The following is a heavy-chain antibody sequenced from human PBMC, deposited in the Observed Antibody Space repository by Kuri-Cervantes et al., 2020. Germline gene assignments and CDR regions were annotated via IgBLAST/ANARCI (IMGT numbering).Heavy chain of an antibody. CDR2: ISYDGSNK. Sequence: GGSLRLSCAASGFTFSSYAMHWVRQAPGKGLEWVAVISYDGSNKYYADSVKGRFTISRDNSKNTLYLQMNSLRAEGTAVYYCARDRSSGYYYSLDYWGQGTLVTVSS. V-gene: IGHV3-30-3*01. J-gene: IGHJ4*02. CDR3: ARDRSSGYYYSLDY. D-gene: IGHD3-22*01. CDR1: GFTFSSYA.